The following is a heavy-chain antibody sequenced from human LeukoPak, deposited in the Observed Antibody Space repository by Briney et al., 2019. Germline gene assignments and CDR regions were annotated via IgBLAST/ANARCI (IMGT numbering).Heavy chain of an antibody. CDR1: GFTFSSSA. D-gene: IGHD2-15*01. CDR2: NNGSGSRT. Sequence: QPGGSLRLSCAASGFTFSSSAMNWVRQTPGKGLEWVSGNNGSGSRTYYADSVKGRFTISRDTSKNTLYLQMNSLRAEDTAVYYCAKDRCGSSCFADFDYWGQGTLVTVSS. V-gene: IGHV3-23*05. CDR3: AKDRCGSSCFADFDY. J-gene: IGHJ4*02.